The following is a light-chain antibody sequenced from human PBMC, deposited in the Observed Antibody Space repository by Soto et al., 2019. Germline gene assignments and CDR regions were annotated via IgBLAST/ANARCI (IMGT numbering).Light chain of an antibody. J-gene: IGKJ3*01. Sequence: EIVLTQSPGTLSLSPGERATLSCRASQSVSSSYLAWYQQKPGQAPRLLIYGASSRATGIPDRFSGSGSGTDFTLTISRLEREDFAVYYCQQYGSSLFTCGPGTKVDIK. CDR1: QSVSSSY. V-gene: IGKV3-20*01. CDR3: QQYGSSLFT. CDR2: GAS.